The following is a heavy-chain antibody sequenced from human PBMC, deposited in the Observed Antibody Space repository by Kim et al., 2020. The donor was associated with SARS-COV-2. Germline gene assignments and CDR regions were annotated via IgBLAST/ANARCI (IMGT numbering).Heavy chain of an antibody. Sequence: YADSVKGRFTISRENSKNTLYLKMNSLGAENTAVFYCAKTRGGGDWPHFDYWGQGTLVTVSS. V-gene: IGHV3-23*01. CDR3: AKTRGGGDWPHFDY. J-gene: IGHJ4*02. D-gene: IGHD2-21*02.